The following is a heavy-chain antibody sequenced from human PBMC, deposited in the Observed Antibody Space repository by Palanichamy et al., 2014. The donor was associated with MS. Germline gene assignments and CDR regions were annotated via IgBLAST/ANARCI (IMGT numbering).Heavy chain of an antibody. Sequence: EVQLVEVWGRAWSSLGGPVRLSCAASGFTFSSYWMSWVRQAPGKGLEWVANIKQDGSEKYYVDSVKGRFTISRDNAKNSLYLQMNSLRAEDTAVYYCARGGSGIAARHGRRYFDYWGQGTLVTVSS. CDR2: IKQDGSEK. V-gene: IGHV3-7*01. J-gene: IGHJ4*02. CDR1: GFTFSSYW. D-gene: IGHD6-6*01. CDR3: ARGGSGIAARHGRRYFDY.